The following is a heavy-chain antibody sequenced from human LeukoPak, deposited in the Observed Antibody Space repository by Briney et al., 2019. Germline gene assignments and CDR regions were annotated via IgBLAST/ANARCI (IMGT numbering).Heavy chain of an antibody. CDR1: GFTFSRYW. CDR3: VREGMAFVYFDY. D-gene: IGHD3-16*01. CDR2: INSDGSKT. J-gene: IGHJ4*02. Sequence: GGSLRLSCAASGFTFSRYWMNWVRQAPRKGLVWVSRINSDGSKTKYADSVKGRFTISRDNAKNTLYLQMNSLRREDTALYYCVREGMAFVYFDYWGEGRLVTVSS. V-gene: IGHV3-74*01.